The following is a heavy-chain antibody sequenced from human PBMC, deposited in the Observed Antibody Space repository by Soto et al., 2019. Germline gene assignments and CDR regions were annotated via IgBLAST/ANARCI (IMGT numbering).Heavy chain of an antibody. V-gene: IGHV1-18*01. D-gene: IGHD2-2*01. CDR1: GFTFTKYG. CDR2: ISVYNNNT. CDR3: ARSSMHSWTDWFDP. Sequence: QVQLVQSGAEVKKPGASVKVSCKTSGFTFTKYGISWVRQAPGQGLEWMGWISVYNNNTKYAQKFQGRVAMTTDTSTSTASMELRTLRSDDTAVYYCARSSMHSWTDWFDPWGHGTLVTVSS. J-gene: IGHJ5*02.